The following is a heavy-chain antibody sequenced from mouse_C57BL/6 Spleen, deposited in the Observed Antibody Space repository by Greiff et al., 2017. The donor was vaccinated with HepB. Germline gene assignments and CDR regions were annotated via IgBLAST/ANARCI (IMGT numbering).Heavy chain of an antibody. J-gene: IGHJ3*01. CDR3: TRERGTDGYYVVAY. V-gene: IGHV5-9-1*02. D-gene: IGHD2-3*01. CDR2: ISSGGDYI. CDR1: GFTFSSYA. Sequence: EVMLVESGEGLVKPGGSLKLSCAASGFTFSSYAMSWVRQTPEKRLEWVAYISSGGDYIYYADTVKGRFTISRDNARNTLYLQMSSLKSEDTAMYYCTRERGTDGYYVVAYWGQGTLVTVSA.